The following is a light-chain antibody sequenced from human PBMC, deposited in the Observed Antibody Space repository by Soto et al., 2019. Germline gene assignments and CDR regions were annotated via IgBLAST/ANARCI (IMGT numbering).Light chain of an antibody. Sequence: EFVLTQSPATLSLSPGEGATLSCRASQSVNTYLAWYQQKPGQAPRLLIYGASRRATGIPARFSGSGSGTNFTLTITRLEPEDFAVYFCQQHRGSQTTFGQGTRLEIK. CDR3: QQHRGSQTT. CDR2: GAS. J-gene: IGKJ5*01. CDR1: QSVNTY. V-gene: IGKV3-11*01.